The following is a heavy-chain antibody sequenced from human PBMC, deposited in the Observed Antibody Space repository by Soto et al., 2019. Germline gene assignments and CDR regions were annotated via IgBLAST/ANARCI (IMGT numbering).Heavy chain of an antibody. CDR2: IVVGSGNT. J-gene: IGHJ6*02. Sequence: ASVKVSCKASGFTFTSSAVQWVRQARGQRLEWIGWIVVGSGNTNYAQKFQERVTITRDMSTSTAYMELSSLRSEDTAVYYCAADNGAGIAASNYYYGMDVWGQGTTVTVSS. CDR3: AADNGAGIAASNYYYGMDV. D-gene: IGHD6-13*01. V-gene: IGHV1-58*01. CDR1: GFTFTSSA.